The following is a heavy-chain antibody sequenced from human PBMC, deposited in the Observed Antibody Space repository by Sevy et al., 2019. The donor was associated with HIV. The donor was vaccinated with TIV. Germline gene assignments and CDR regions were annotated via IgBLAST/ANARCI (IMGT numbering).Heavy chain of an antibody. CDR3: EKDWGGASDWYLYFAH. CDR1: GFTFSTYG. D-gene: IGHD6-19*01. CDR2: ISYDGIKK. Sequence: GGSLRLSCAASGFTFSTYGMHWVRQAPGKGLEWAAAISYDGIKKYYADSVKGRFTISRDNSKNTLYLERKSLRPEDTAVYYCEKDWGGASDWYLYFAHWGQGALVTVSS. J-gene: IGHJ4*02. V-gene: IGHV3-30*18.